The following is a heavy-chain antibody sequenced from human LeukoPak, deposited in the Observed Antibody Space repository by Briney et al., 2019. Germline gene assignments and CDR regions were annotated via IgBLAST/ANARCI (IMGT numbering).Heavy chain of an antibody. CDR3: ATNSSGSALDY. V-gene: IGHV4-61*05. D-gene: IGHD3-22*01. CDR2: IYNIGST. J-gene: IGHJ4*02. Sequence: SETLSLTCTVSGASTNRRAAANSYYWSWIRQGPGKGLEWIGNIYNIGSTTYKPSLRSRVTMSIDMSKKQLSLRLTSVTAADTAVYFCATNSSGSALDYWGQGILVTVSS. CDR1: GASTNRRAAANSYY.